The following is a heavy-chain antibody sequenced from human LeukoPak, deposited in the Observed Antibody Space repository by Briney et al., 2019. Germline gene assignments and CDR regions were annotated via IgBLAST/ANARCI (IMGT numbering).Heavy chain of an antibody. CDR1: RFTFDDYA. D-gene: IGHD5-24*01. J-gene: IGHJ4*02. Sequence: GGSLRLSCAASRFTFDDYAMHWVRQAPGKGLEWVSGISWNSDSIGYADSVKGRFTISRDNAKTSLYLQMNSLRAEDTALYYCAKDLGPGSMATSPGFDYWGQGTLVTVSS. CDR2: ISWNSDSI. CDR3: AKDLGPGSMATSPGFDY. V-gene: IGHV3-9*01.